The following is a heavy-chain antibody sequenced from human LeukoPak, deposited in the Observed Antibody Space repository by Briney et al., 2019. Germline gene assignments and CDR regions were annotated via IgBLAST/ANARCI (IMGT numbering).Heavy chain of an antibody. CDR2: INHSGST. CDR1: GGSFSGYY. D-gene: IGHD3-22*01. CDR3: ARGRLPYYYDSSGYYLRYFDL. J-gene: IGHJ2*01. V-gene: IGHV4-34*01. Sequence: PSETLSLTCAVYGGSFSGYYWSWIRQPPGKGLEWIGEINHSGSTNYNPSLKSRVTISVDTSKNQFSLKLSSVTAADTAVYYCARGRLPYYYDSSGYYLRYFDLWGRGTLVTVSS.